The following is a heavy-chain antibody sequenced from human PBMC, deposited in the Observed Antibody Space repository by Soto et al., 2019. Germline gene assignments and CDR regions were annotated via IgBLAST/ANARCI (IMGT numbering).Heavy chain of an antibody. D-gene: IGHD6-19*01. V-gene: IGHV1-69*02. J-gene: IGHJ4*02. CDR1: GGTFSSYT. CDR3: ASARGWYNFDY. CDR2: IIPILGIA. Sequence: QVQLVQSRAEVKKPGSSVKVSCKASGGTFSSYTISWVRQAPGQGLEWMGRIIPILGIANYAQKFQGRVTITADKSTSTAYMELSSLRSEDTAVYYCASARGWYNFDYWGQGTLVTVSS.